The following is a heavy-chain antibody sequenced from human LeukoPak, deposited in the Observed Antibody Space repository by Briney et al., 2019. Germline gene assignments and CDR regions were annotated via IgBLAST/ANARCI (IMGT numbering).Heavy chain of an antibody. V-gene: IGHV3-13*01. Sequence: GGSLRLSCAASGFTFSSFDMHWVRQPTGQGLEWVSTIGTASDTYYPGSVEGRFTLSRDNAKNSLYLQMNSLRAEDTALYYCARVGASSGWYYFDYWGQGTLVTVSS. CDR2: IGTASDT. J-gene: IGHJ4*02. CDR3: ARVGASSGWYYFDY. CDR1: GFTFSSFD. D-gene: IGHD6-19*01.